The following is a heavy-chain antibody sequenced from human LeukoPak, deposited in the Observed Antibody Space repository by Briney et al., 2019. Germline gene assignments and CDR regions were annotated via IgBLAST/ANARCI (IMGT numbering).Heavy chain of an antibody. CDR2: IYYSGST. Sequence: PSETLSLTCTVSGGSISSSTYYWGWIRQPPGKGLEWIGSIYYSGSTYYSPSLKSRVSISVDASKNQFSLKLSSVTAADTAVYYCARVVALGGNKIDYWGQGTLVTVSS. CDR1: GGSISSSTYY. V-gene: IGHV4-39*01. CDR3: ARVVALGGNKIDY. J-gene: IGHJ4*02. D-gene: IGHD4-23*01.